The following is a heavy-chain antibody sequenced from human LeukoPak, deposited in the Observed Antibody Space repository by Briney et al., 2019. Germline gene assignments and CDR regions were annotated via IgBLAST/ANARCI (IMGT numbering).Heavy chain of an antibody. CDR3: AREGEHYDILTGYYTGNYFDY. CDR2: IGSSSSYI. D-gene: IGHD3-9*01. Sequence: GGSLRLSCAASGFTFSSYSMNWVRQAPGKGLEWVSSIGSSSSYIYYADSVKGRFTISRDNAKNSLYLQMNSLRAEDTAVYYCAREGEHYDILTGYYTGNYFDYWGQGTLVTVSS. J-gene: IGHJ4*02. CDR1: GFTFSSYS. V-gene: IGHV3-21*01.